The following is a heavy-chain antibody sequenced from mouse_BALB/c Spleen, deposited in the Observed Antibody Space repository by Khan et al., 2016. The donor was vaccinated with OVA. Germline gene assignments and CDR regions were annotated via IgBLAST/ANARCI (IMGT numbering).Heavy chain of an antibody. CDR1: GYTFTNYW. Sequence: QVQLQQPGAELVKAGASVKMSCRASGYTFTNYWMHWVKQRLGQGLEWFAETNPTNGRTYYNEKFKSKATLTVDKYSSTAYMLLSGPTFEDSAVYYCARIKKIVATYFDYWGQGTTLTVSS. CDR2: TNPTNGRT. CDR3: ARIKKIVATYFDY. V-gene: IGHV1S81*02. J-gene: IGHJ2*01. D-gene: IGHD1-1*01.